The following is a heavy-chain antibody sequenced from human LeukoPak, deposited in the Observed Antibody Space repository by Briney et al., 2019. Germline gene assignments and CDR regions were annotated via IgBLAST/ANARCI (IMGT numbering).Heavy chain of an antibody. J-gene: IGHJ4*02. Sequence: PGGSLRLSCAASGFTFSDYYMSWIRQAPGKGLEWVSYISSSGDTIYYADSVKGRFTISRDNAKNSLYLQMNGLRAEDTAVYYCARDKPYTFWSGYPGNFDYWGQGTLVTVSS. V-gene: IGHV3-11*01. CDR2: ISSSGDTI. CDR1: GFTFSDYY. CDR3: ARDKPYTFWSGYPGNFDY. D-gene: IGHD3-3*01.